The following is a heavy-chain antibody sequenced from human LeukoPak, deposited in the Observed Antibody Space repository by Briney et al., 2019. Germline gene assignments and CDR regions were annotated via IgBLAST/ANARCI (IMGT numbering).Heavy chain of an antibody. V-gene: IGHV3-23*01. Sequence: GGSLRLSCAASGFTFSSYAMSWVRQAPGKGLEWVSAISGSGGSTYYTDSVKGRFTISRDNSKNTLYLQMNSLRAEDTAVYYCAKGYCSSTSCYSDYWGQGTLVTVSS. J-gene: IGHJ4*02. CDR3: AKGYCSSTSCYSDY. D-gene: IGHD2-2*01. CDR2: ISGSGGST. CDR1: GFTFSSYA.